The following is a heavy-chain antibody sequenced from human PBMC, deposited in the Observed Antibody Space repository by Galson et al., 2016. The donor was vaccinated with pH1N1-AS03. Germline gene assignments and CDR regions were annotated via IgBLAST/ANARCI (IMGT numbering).Heavy chain of an antibody. CDR1: GFTFSGYY. CDR3: AKEGYNWNDGPFDGAFGI. Sequence: SLRLSCAASLASGFTFSGYYMHWVRQAPVKGLEWVAFIRDDGGDKYYAESVKGRFTISRDNSKNTLYLQMNSLRAEDTAVYYCAKEGYNWNDGPFDGAFGIWGQGTMVTVSS. D-gene: IGHD1-20*01. V-gene: IGHV3-30*02. CDR2: IRDDGGDK. J-gene: IGHJ3*02.